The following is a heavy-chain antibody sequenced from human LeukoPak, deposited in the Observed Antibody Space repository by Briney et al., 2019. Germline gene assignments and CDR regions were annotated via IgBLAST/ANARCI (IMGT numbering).Heavy chain of an antibody. CDR1: GGAFSSYA. Sequence: SVKVSCKASGGAFSSYAISWVRQAPGQGLEWMGRIIPILGIANYAQKFQGRVTITADKSTSTAYMELSSLRSEDTAVYYCARDRIAARRFPFDYWGQGTLVTVSS. CDR3: ARDRIAARRFPFDY. J-gene: IGHJ4*02. D-gene: IGHD6-6*01. V-gene: IGHV1-69*04. CDR2: IIPILGIA.